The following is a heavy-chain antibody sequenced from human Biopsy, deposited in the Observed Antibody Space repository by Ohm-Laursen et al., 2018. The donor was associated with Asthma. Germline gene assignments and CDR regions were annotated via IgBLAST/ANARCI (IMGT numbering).Heavy chain of an antibody. CDR1: RGSMNKFY. V-gene: IGHV4-59*07. CDR2: IDSSGST. CDR3: ARGLRYFAYFDP. D-gene: IGHD3-9*01. Sequence: SDTLSLTCNVSRGSMNKFYWSWIRQSPRKGLEWIGYIDSSGSTRYTPSLRGRVTISVDTSKNQFSLTLSSVTAADTAVHYCARGLRYFAYFDPWGQGTLVTVSS. J-gene: IGHJ4*02.